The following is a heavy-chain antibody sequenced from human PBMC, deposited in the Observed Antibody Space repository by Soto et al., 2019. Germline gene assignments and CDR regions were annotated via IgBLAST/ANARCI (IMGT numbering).Heavy chain of an antibody. J-gene: IGHJ4*02. Sequence: EVQVVESGGGLVQPGGSLRLSCAASGFTFSSYWMSWVRQAPGKGLEWVANIKQDGSEKYYVDSVKGRFTISRDNAKNSLYLHMNSRRAADTAVYYCAKFELALITSFGVVMGHFDYWGQGTLVTVSS. CDR3: AKFELALITSFGVVMGHFDY. CDR1: GFTFSSYW. D-gene: IGHD3-3*01. CDR2: IKQDGSEK. V-gene: IGHV3-7*01.